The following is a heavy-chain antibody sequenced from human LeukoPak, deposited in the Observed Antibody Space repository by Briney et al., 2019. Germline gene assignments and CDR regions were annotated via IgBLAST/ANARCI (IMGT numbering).Heavy chain of an antibody. V-gene: IGHV4-59*01. J-gene: IGHJ5*02. CDR2: IYYSGST. CDR3: ARESSGWYSGYLNWFDP. CDR1: GGSIGSYY. Sequence: SETLSLTCTVSGGSIGSYYWSWIRQPPGKGLEWIGYIYYSGSTNYNPSLKSRVTISVDTSKNQFSLKLSSVTAADTAVYYCARESSGWYSGYLNWFDPWGQGTLVTVSS. D-gene: IGHD6-19*01.